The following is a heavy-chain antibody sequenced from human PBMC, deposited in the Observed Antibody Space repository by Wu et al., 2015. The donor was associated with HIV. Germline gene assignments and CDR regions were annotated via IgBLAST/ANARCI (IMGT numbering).Heavy chain of an antibody. CDR2: MNPYNGYI. CDR3: ARVQFDPKYYTYFDL. J-gene: IGHJ2*01. D-gene: IGHD3-10*01. CDR1: YILTSYP. V-gene: IGHV1-18*01. Sequence: QAQLVQSGPEAKRPGASVKVSCKASYILTSYPIGWVRQAPGQRLEWMGWMNPYNGYIKPAQRFQDRITLSTNNSAHTAYMELGSLTSDDTAIYFCARVQFDPKYYTYFDLWGQGSLVTVSS.